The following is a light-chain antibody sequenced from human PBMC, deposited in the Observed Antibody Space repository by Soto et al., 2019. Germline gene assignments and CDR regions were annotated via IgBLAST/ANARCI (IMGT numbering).Light chain of an antibody. J-gene: IGKJ4*01. CDR3: QQSYSTPT. CDR1: QSINKY. CDR2: DAS. V-gene: IGKV1-39*01. Sequence: DIQMTQSPSSLSASVGDRVTITCRTSQSINKYLHWYQQKPGTAPKLLIYDASTLQGGVPSRFSGSGSGTDFTFTISSLQPEDFATYYCQQSYSTPTFGGGTKVDI.